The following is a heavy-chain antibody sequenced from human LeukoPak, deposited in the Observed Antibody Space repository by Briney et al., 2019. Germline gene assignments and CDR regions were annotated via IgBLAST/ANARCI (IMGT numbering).Heavy chain of an antibody. Sequence: ASVKVSCKASGYTFTSYDINWVRQATGQGLEWMGWMNPNSGNTGYAQKFQGRVTMTRNTSISTAYMELSSLRSEDTAVYYCARGALPADRSSTSCYTGYHYYYGMDVWGQGTTVTASS. CDR3: ARGALPADRSSTSCYTGYHYYYGMDV. D-gene: IGHD2-2*02. CDR2: MNPNSGNT. CDR1: GYTFTSYD. J-gene: IGHJ6*02. V-gene: IGHV1-8*01.